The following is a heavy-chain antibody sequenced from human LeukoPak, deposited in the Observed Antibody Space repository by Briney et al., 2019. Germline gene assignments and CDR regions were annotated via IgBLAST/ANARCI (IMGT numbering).Heavy chain of an antibody. V-gene: IGHV3-30*03. CDR3: ARNPSYYDSSGYSPFGYFDY. J-gene: IGHJ4*02. Sequence: SGGSLRLSCAASGFTFSSYGMHWVRQAPGKGLEWVAVISFDGSSKDYAESVKGRFTISRDNSKNTLYLQMNSLRAEDTAVYYCARNPSYYDSSGYSPFGYFDYWGQGTLVTVSS. D-gene: IGHD3-22*01. CDR2: ISFDGSSK. CDR1: GFTFSSYG.